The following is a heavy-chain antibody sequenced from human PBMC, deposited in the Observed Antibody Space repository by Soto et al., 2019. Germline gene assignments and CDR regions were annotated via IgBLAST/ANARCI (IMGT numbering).Heavy chain of an antibody. CDR1: GGTFSTSS. CDR2: IYPIFTRT. Sequence: QLQLVQSGTEVKEPGSSVNVSCKASGGTFSTSSFVWVRQGPGQGLEWMGGIYPIFTRTNFAKKFQGRVTFSADESTRTTYMDLRSPTSEETSIYYCARDVVRSSAGDALGQASLAAVSS. V-gene: IGHV1-69*01. CDR3: ARDVVRSSAGDA. D-gene: IGHD1-26*01. J-gene: IGHJ5*02.